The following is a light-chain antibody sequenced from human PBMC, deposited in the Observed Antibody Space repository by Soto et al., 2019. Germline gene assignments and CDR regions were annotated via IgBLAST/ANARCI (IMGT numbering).Light chain of an antibody. CDR2: DAS. CDR3: QQRSSWPTS. CDR1: QNIGTY. V-gene: IGKV3-11*01. Sequence: PGESGTISCRASQNIGTYVAWYQQRRGQAPRLLIYDASDRAAGIPVRFSGSGSGTDFTLTISSPEPEDFAVYYCQQRSSWPTSFGPGTKVDIK. J-gene: IGKJ3*01.